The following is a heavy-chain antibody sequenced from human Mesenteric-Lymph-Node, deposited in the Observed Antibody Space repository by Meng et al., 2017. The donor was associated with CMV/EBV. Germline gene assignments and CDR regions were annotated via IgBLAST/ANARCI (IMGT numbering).Heavy chain of an antibody. CDR2: INDNGAAT. Sequence: GESLKISCAASGFTFSSYAMNWVRQTPGKGLEWVSAINDNGAATYYADSVKGRFTIFRDNSENTIYLQMNSLRAEDTAVYYCARDSRVIEPSDIPDPHWAHNWFDAWGRGTLVTVSS. CDR3: ARDSRVIEPSDIPDPHWAHNWFDA. J-gene: IGHJ5*02. D-gene: IGHD1-14*01. V-gene: IGHV3-23*01. CDR1: GFTFSSYA.